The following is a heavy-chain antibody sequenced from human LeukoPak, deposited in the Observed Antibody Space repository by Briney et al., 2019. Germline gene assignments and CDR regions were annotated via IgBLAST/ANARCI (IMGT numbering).Heavy chain of an antibody. CDR3: ARGILGQRYFDL. D-gene: IGHD3/OR15-3a*01. Sequence: SETLSLTCAVYGGSFRDYYWSWIRQTPGEGLQWIGGIKYSGSTDYNPSLKSRVTMSIDTSKNQFSLKLTSVTAADTAVYYCARGILGQRYFDLWGRDTLVTVSS. CDR2: IKYSGST. CDR1: GGSFRDYY. V-gene: IGHV4-34*01. J-gene: IGHJ2*01.